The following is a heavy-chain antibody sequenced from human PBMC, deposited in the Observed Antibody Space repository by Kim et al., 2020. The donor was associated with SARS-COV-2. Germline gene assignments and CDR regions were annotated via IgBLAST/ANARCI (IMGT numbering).Heavy chain of an antibody. CDR2: IYYSGST. D-gene: IGHD3-10*01. V-gene: IGHV4-39*01. CDR3: ARHYYGSGSYYNPGGGVDY. CDR1: GGSISSSSYY. J-gene: IGHJ4*02. Sequence: SETLSLTCTVSGGSISSSSYYWGWIRQPPGKGLEWIGSIYYSGSTYYNPSLKSRVTISVDTSKNQFSLKLSSVTAADTAVYYCARHYYGSGSYYNPGGGVDYWGQGTLVTVSS.